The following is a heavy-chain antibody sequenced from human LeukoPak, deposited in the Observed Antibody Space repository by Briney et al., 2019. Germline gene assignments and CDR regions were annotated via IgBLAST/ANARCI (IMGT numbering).Heavy chain of an antibody. CDR3: ARSGPYYYYYYMDV. J-gene: IGHJ6*03. CDR2: IYTSGST. Sequence: SETLSLTCTVSGGSISSGSYYWSWIRQPAGKGLEWIGRIYTSGSTNYNPSLKSRVTISVDTSKNQFSLKLSSVTAADTAIYYCARSGPYYYYYYMDVWGKGTTVTISS. D-gene: IGHD2-8*02. CDR1: GGSISSGSYY. V-gene: IGHV4-61*02.